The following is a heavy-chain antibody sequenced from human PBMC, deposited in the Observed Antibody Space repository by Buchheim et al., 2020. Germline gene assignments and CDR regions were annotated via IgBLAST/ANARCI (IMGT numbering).Heavy chain of an antibody. CDR3: ARDLITIFGVARGYYGMDV. Sequence: QVQLVESGGGLVKPGGSLRLSCAASGFTFSDYYMSWIRQAPGKGLEWVSYISSSSSYTNYSDSVKGRFTISRDNATNSLSLQMNSLRAEDTAVYYCARDLITIFGVARGYYGMDVWGQGTT. CDR1: GFTFSDYY. V-gene: IGHV3-11*06. CDR2: ISSSSSYT. D-gene: IGHD3-3*01. J-gene: IGHJ6*02.